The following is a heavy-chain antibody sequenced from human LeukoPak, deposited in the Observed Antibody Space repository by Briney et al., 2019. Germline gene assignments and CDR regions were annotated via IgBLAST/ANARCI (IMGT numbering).Heavy chain of an antibody. J-gene: IGHJ5*02. CDR3: AKVVKDQVVLKALGWFDP. D-gene: IGHD2-8*01. V-gene: IGHV3-23*01. CDR2: ISGSGGST. CDR1: GFTFSSYA. Sequence: GGSLRLSCAASGFTFSSYAMSWVRQAPGKGLEWVSTISGSGGSTYYADSVKGRFTISRDNSKNTLYLQMNSLRAEDTAVYYCAKVVKDQVVLKALGWFDPWGQGTLVTVSS.